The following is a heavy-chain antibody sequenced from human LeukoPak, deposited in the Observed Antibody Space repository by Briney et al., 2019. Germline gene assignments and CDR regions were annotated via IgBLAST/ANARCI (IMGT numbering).Heavy chain of an antibody. CDR1: GYTFPDYY. V-gene: IGHV1-2*02. J-gene: IGHJ4*02. CDR3: ARGGWWELLPGREYCDH. Sequence: ASVKVSCKASGYTFPDYYIHWVRQAPGQGLDWMGWINPKSGATKSAKKFQGRVTVTRASSISTVYLELSSLTSDDTAVYYCARGGWWELLPGREYCDHWGQGTLVPVSS. CDR2: INPKSGAT. D-gene: IGHD1-26*01.